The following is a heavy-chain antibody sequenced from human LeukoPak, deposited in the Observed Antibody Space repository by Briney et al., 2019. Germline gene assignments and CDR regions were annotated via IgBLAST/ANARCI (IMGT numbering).Heavy chain of an antibody. V-gene: IGHV1-18*01. CDR2: ISAYNGNT. CDR1: GYTFTSYD. CDR3: ARDEPPEGPLVETPAGMDV. D-gene: IGHD2-15*01. Sequence: ASVKVSCKASGYTFTSYDISWVRQAPGRGLEWMGWISAYNGNTNYAQKLQGRVTMTTDTSTSTAYMELRSLRSDDTAVYYCARDEPPEGPLVETPAGMDVWGQGTTVTVSS. J-gene: IGHJ6*02.